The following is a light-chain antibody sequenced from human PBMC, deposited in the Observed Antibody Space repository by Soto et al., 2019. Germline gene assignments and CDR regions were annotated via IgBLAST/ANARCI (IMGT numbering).Light chain of an antibody. J-gene: IGLJ2*01. CDR1: SSDVGGYNY. V-gene: IGLV2-8*01. Sequence: QSVLTQPPSASGSLGQSVTISCTGTSSDVGGYNYVSWHQQHPGKAPKLMIYEVTERPSGVPDRVSGSKSGNTASLTVSGLQAEDEADYYCSSFAGGGNPVLFGGGTKLTVL. CDR2: EVT. CDR3: SSFAGGGNPVL.